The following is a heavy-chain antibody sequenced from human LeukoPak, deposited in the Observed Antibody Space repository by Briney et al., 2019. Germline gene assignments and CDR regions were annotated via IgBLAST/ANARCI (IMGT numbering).Heavy chain of an antibody. V-gene: IGHV3-23*01. J-gene: IGHJ4*02. CDR3: AKRYYDSSGYYLFDY. CDR1: GFTFNSYA. D-gene: IGHD3-22*01. Sequence: PGGSLRLSCAASGFTFNSYAMSWVRQAPGKGLEWVSAISGSGGSTYYADSVKGRFTISRDNSKNTLYLQMNSLRAEDTAVYYCAKRYYDSSGYYLFDYWGQGTLVTVSS. CDR2: ISGSGGST.